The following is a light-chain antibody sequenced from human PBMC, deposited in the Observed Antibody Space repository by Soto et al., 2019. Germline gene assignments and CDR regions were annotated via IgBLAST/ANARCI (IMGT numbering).Light chain of an antibody. Sequence: EIVMPQSPATLSMSPGERATLSCRASQSVSSKLAWYQQKPGQPPRLLIYGASTRATGIPARFSGSGSGTEVTLTISSLQSKDFAVYYCHQYDNWPPWTFGQGTKVEIK. J-gene: IGKJ1*01. CDR1: QSVSSK. V-gene: IGKV3-15*01. CDR3: HQYDNWPPWT. CDR2: GAS.